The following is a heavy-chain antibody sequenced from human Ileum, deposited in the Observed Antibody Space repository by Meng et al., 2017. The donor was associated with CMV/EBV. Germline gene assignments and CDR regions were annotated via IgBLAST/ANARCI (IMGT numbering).Heavy chain of an antibody. D-gene: IGHD3-9*01. J-gene: IGHJ4*02. CDR3: VRGPVLTGNLN. CDR2: IYYKGKT. Sequence: QVQLQESGPGLVKRSETLSLSCRGSGAYINIYFWSWRRQPPGKGLEWIGYIYYKGKTNYNPSLSSRVTISVDTSKKQFSLKLTTVTTADTAVYYCVRGPVLTGNLNWGQGILVTVSS. V-gene: IGHV4-59*08. CDR1: GAYINIYF.